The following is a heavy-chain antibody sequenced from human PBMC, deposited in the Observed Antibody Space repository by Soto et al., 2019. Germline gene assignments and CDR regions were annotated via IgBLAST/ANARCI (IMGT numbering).Heavy chain of an antibody. D-gene: IGHD1-26*01. CDR2: INAGNGNT. V-gene: IGHV1-3*01. CDR3: ARSVGAALSDY. J-gene: IGHJ4*02. Sequence: QVQLVQSGAEVKKPGASVKVSCKASGYTFTSYAMNWVRQAPGQRLEWMGWINAGNGNTKYSQKFQGRVTITRDTSASTAYMELSSMRSEDTAVYYCARSVGAALSDYWGQGTLVTVSS. CDR1: GYTFTSYA.